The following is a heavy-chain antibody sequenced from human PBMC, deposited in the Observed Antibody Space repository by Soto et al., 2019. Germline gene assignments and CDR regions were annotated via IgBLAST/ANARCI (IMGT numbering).Heavy chain of an antibody. V-gene: IGHV1-24*01. J-gene: IGHJ4*02. CDR3: ATGYYDFWSGYYTGYFDY. CDR2: FDPEDGET. CDR1: GYTLTELS. Sequence: ASVKVSCKVSGYTLTELSMHWVRQAPGKGLEWMGGFDPEDGETIYAQKFQGRVTMTEDTSTDTAYMELSSLRSEDTAVYYCATGYYDFWSGYYTGYFDYWGQGTLVTVSS. D-gene: IGHD3-3*01.